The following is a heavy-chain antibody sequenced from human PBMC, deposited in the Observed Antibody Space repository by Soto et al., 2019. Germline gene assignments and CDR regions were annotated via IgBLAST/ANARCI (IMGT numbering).Heavy chain of an antibody. CDR3: ASSLLKPFDY. V-gene: IGHV3-74*01. CDR1: ELTFSSYW. CDR2: INTDGSSA. J-gene: IGHJ4*02. Sequence: GGSLRLSCAASELTFSSYWMPSVRQAPGKGLVCVSRINTDGSSASYGDSPKSRFTISRDNAENTLYLKMNSLRDEDTAVYYCASSLLKPFDYWGQGSLLTVSS.